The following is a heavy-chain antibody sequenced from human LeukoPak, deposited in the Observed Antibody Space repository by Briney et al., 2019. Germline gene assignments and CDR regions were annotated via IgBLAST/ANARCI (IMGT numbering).Heavy chain of an antibody. D-gene: IGHD5-12*01. J-gene: IGHJ4*02. CDR3: ARETRDIIVATVDY. CDR1: GFTFSSYS. Sequence: GGSLRLSCAASGFTFSSYSMNWVRQAPGKGLEWVSSISGSSSYIYYADSVKGRFTISRDNAKNSLYLQMNSLRAEDTAVYYCARETRDIIVATVDYWGQGTLVTVSS. V-gene: IGHV3-21*01. CDR2: ISGSSSYI.